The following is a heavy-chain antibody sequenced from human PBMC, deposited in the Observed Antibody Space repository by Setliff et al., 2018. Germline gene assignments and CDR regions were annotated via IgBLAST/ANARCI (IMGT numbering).Heavy chain of an antibody. CDR2: IYPGDSDT. J-gene: IGHJ3*02. D-gene: IGHD1-26*01. CDR1: GYSFTNYW. CDR3: AHVGPLTDDAFDI. V-gene: IGHV5-51*01. Sequence: PGESLKISCKGSGYSFTNYWIGWVRQMPGKGLEWMGIIYPGDSDTRYSPSFQGQVTISADKSINTAYLQWSSLKASDTAIYYCAHVGPLTDDAFDIWGQGTMVTVSS.